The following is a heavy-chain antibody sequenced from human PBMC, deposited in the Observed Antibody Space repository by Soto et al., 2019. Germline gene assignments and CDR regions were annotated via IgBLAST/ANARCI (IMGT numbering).Heavy chain of an antibody. CDR3: ARDPGLLEEP. V-gene: IGHV1-3*05. J-gene: IGHJ5*02. CDR1: GYTFTASV. D-gene: IGHD3-10*01. CDR2: INAGNGDT. Sequence: QVQLVQSGAEEKKPGASVKVSCTASGYTFTASVMHWVRQAPGQRLEWMGWINAGNGDTKYSQKFQGRATSTRDTSASTVYMQLSSLRYEDTAVYYCARDPGLLEEPWGQGTLVTVSS.